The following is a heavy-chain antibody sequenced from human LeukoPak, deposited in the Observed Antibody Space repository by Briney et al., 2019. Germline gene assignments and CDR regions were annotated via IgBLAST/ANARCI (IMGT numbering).Heavy chain of an antibody. V-gene: IGHV3-23*01. CDR3: ARVYSGSVDY. J-gene: IGHJ4*02. D-gene: IGHD1-26*01. CDR1: GFTFNSYA. CDR2: ISGSGAST. Sequence: GGSLRLSCAASGFTFNSYAMTWVRQAPGKGLEWVSAISGSGASTFYADSVKGRFTISRDNSKNSLYLQMNSLRAEDTAVYYCARVYSGSVDYWGQGTLVTVSS.